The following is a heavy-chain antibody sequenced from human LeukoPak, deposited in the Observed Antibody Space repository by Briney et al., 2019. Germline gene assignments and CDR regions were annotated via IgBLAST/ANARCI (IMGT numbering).Heavy chain of an antibody. D-gene: IGHD5/OR15-5a*01. Sequence: GASVKVSCKASGYTFTSYAMHWVRQAPGQRLEWMGWINAGNGNTKYSQKFQGRVTITRDTSASTAYMELSSLRSEDTAVYYCARDVVSTMTSYRDFDYWGQGTLVTVSS. V-gene: IGHV1-3*01. J-gene: IGHJ4*02. CDR1: GYTFTSYA. CDR3: ARDVVSTMTSYRDFDY. CDR2: INAGNGNT.